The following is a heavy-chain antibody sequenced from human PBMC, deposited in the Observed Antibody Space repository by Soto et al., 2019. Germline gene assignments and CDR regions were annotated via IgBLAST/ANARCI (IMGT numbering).Heavy chain of an antibody. CDR3: AKTTQVVGAVWGRFDP. CDR2: INAGNGNT. V-gene: IGHV1-3*01. Sequence: ASVKVSCKASGYIFTNYAIHWVRQAPGQGPEWLGWINAGNGNTKYSQKFQGRVTITRDTSASTAYMELSSLESEDTAVYYCAKTTQVVGAVWGRFDPWGQGTLVTVS. D-gene: IGHD1-26*01. CDR1: GYIFTNYA. J-gene: IGHJ5*02.